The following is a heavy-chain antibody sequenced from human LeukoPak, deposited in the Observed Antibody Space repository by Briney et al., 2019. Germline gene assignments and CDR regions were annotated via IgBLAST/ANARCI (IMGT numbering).Heavy chain of an antibody. CDR2: IIPIFGTA. CDR1: GGTFSSYA. J-gene: IGHJ4*02. Sequence: SVKVSCKASGGTFSSYAISWVRQAPGQGLEWMGGIIPIFGTANYAQKFQGRVTITADESTSTAYMELSSLRAEDTAVYYCARDKPYCGGDCSKDYWGQGTLVTVSS. CDR3: ARDKPYCGGDCSKDY. D-gene: IGHD2-21*02. V-gene: IGHV1-69*13.